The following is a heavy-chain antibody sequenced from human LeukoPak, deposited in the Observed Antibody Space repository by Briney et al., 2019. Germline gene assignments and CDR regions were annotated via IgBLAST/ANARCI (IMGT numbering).Heavy chain of an antibody. Sequence: SETLSLTCTVSGGSISSGSYYWSWIRQPAGKGLEWIGRIYTSGSTNYNPSLKSRVTISVDTSKNQFSLKLNSVTPEDTAVYYCARDGRSSWYLSFDYWGQGTLVTVSS. CDR2: IYTSGST. CDR1: GGSISSGSYY. V-gene: IGHV4-61*02. J-gene: IGHJ4*02. D-gene: IGHD6-13*01. CDR3: ARDGRSSWYLSFDY.